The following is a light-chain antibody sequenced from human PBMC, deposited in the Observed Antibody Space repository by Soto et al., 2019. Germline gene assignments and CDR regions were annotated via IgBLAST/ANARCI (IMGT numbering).Light chain of an antibody. Sequence: QSVLTQPASVSGSPGQSITISCTGTSRDVGGYNYVSWYQHHPGKAPKLMIYEVSNRPSGVSNRFSGSKSGNTASLTISGLQAEDEADYYCSSYTSSSTYVFGTGTKLPS. CDR3: SSYTSSSTYV. V-gene: IGLV2-14*01. CDR2: EVS. CDR1: SRDVGGYNY. J-gene: IGLJ1*01.